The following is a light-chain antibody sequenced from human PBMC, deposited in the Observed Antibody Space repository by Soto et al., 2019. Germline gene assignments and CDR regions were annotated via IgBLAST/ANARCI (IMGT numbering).Light chain of an antibody. V-gene: IGKV3-20*01. CDR2: GAS. CDR1: QSVSSNF. Sequence: EIVLTQSPCTLSLSPGERTTLSCRASQSVSSNFLDWYQQKPGQAPRLLIYGASSRATGIPDRFSGSGSGTEFTLTISSLEPEDFAVYYCQQYETSPRTFGQGTKVEI. CDR3: QQYETSPRT. J-gene: IGKJ1*01.